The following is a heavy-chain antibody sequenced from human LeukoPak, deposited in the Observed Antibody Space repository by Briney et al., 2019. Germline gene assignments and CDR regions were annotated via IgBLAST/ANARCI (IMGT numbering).Heavy chain of an antibody. CDR2: MNPNSGDT. CDR3: ARAVAPVRGVKVDY. V-gene: IGHV1-2*02. J-gene: IGHJ4*02. CDR1: GYTFADYY. Sequence: ASVKVSCKASGYTFADYYIHWVRQAPGQGLEWVGWMNPNSGDTNYARSFQGRVTMTRDTSISTAYMELSRLRSDDTAVYYCARAVAPVRGVKVDYWGQGTLVTVSS. D-gene: IGHD3-10*01.